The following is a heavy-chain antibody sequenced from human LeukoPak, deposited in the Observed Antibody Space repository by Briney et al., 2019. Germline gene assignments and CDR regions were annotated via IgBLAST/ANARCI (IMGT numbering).Heavy chain of an antibody. CDR3: ARDDGSAGGTDAFDI. J-gene: IGHJ3*02. D-gene: IGHD1-1*01. CDR2: IYYSGST. V-gene: IGHV4-61*01. CDR1: GGSVSSGSYF. Sequence: MASETLSLTCTVSGGSVSSGSYFWSWIRQPPGKGLEWIGYIYYSGSTNYNPSLKSRVTISVDTSKNQFSLKLGSVTAADTAVYYCARDDGSAGGTDAFDIWGQGTMVTVSS.